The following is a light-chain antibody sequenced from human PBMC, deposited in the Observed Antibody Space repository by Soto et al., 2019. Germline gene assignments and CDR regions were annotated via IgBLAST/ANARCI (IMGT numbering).Light chain of an antibody. Sequence: EIVLTQSPGTLSLSPGERATLSCRASQSVSSSYLAWYQQKPGQAPRLLIYGASSRATDIPDRFSCSGSGTVFTFNLRRLEADDFSFYCYQQYGRSPPSWTFCQGIKVE. J-gene: IGKJ1*01. CDR3: QQYGRSPPSWT. CDR1: QSVSSSY. V-gene: IGKV3-20*01. CDR2: GAS.